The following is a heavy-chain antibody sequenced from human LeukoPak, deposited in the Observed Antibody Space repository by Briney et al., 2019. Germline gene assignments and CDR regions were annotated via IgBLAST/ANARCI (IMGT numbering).Heavy chain of an antibody. D-gene: IGHD2-2*01. CDR1: GFTFSSYA. V-gene: IGHV3-23*01. CDR3: AKVPWNRLGYCSSTSCHTGAFDI. J-gene: IGHJ3*02. Sequence: GGSLRLSCAASGFTFSSYAMSWVRQAPGKGLEWGSAISGSGGSTYYADSVKGRFTISRDNSKNTLYLQMNSLRAEDTAVYYCAKVPWNRLGYCSSTSCHTGAFDIWGQGTMVTVSS. CDR2: ISGSGGST.